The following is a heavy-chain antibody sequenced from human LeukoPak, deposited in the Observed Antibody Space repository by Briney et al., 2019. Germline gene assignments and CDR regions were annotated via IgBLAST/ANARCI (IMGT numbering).Heavy chain of an antibody. V-gene: IGHV3-7*05. CDR1: GFTFSSYW. D-gene: IGHD3-22*01. Sequence: PGGSLRLSCAASGFTFSSYWMSWVRQAPGKGLEWVDNIKQDGSEKYYVDSVKGRFTISRDNAKNSLYLQMNSLRAEDTAVYYCASPYYDSSGPFDYWGQGTLVTVSS. J-gene: IGHJ4*02. CDR2: IKQDGSEK. CDR3: ASPYYDSSGPFDY.